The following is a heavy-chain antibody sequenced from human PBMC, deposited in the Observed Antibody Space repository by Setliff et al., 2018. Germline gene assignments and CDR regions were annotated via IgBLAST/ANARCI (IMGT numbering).Heavy chain of an antibody. D-gene: IGHD4-17*01. CDR1: GYTFISRY. J-gene: IGHJ4*02. Sequence: ASVKVSCKASGYTFISRYIHWVRQAPGQGLEWMGIIFTNGEMTYIAQKFQGRVTMTKDVSASTVYMELGSLRSEDTSVYYCARGQDNYGDYGSSFDHWGQGTPVTVSS. CDR2: IFTNGEMT. V-gene: IGHV1-46*01. CDR3: ARGQDNYGDYGSSFDH.